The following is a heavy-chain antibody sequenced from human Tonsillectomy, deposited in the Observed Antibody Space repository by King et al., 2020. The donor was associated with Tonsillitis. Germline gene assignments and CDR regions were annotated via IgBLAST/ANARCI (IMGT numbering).Heavy chain of an antibody. D-gene: IGHD3-22*01. CDR2: IRSKAYGGTT. V-gene: IGHV3-49*04. CDR1: GFTFGDYA. Sequence: VQLVESGGGLAQPGRSLRLSCTASGFTFGDYAMSWVRQAPGKGLEWVGFIRSKAYGGTTEYAASVKGRFTISRDDSKSIAYLQMNSLKTEDTAVYYCTRESPAAGYYYDSSGYSGPFDYWGQGTLVTVSS. CDR3: TRESPAAGYYYDSSGYSGPFDY. J-gene: IGHJ4*02.